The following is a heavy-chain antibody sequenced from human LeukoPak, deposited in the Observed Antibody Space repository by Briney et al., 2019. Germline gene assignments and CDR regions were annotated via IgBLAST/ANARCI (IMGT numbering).Heavy chain of an antibody. CDR3: ARHFSLGVVVVAATGRWFDP. Sequence: SETLSLTCTVSGGSISSSSYYWGWIRQPPGKGLEWIGSIYYSGSTYYNPSLKSRVTISVDTSKNQFSLKLSSVTAADTAVYYCARHFSLGVVVVAATGRWFDPWGQGTLVTVSS. V-gene: IGHV4-39*01. CDR1: GGSISSSSYY. D-gene: IGHD2-15*01. CDR2: IYYSGST. J-gene: IGHJ5*02.